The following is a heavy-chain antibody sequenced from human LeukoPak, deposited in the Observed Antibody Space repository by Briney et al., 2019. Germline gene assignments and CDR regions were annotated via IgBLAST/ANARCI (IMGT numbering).Heavy chain of an antibody. V-gene: IGHV3-13*01. CDR1: GFTFGDYD. CDR2: IRSIGDR. Sequence: GGSLRLSCEASGFTFGDYDMHWVRQATGKGLEWVSAIRSIGDRFYSGSLKGRFTISRENAKNTFYLEMNSLRVGDTAVYCSGRYANAFDTWGQGTVVTVSS. D-gene: IGHD1-1*01. CDR3: GRYANAFDT. J-gene: IGHJ3*02.